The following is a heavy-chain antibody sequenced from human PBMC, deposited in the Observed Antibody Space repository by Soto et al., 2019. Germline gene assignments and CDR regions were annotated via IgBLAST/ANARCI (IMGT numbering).Heavy chain of an antibody. CDR1: GYTFSSYW. V-gene: IGHV5-51*01. CDR2: IYPGDSDS. Sequence: GESLKISCKASGYTFSSYWIGWVRQMPGKGLERMGIIYPGDSDSRYSPSFQGRVTISVDKSNSTAYLQWSSLKASDSALYYCARGHCSSTTCHKGGFDPWGQGTLVTVSS. CDR3: ARGHCSSTTCHKGGFDP. D-gene: IGHD2-2*02. J-gene: IGHJ5*02.